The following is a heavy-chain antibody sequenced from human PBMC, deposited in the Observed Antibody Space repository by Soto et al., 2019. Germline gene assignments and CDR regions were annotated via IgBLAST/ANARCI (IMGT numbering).Heavy chain of an antibody. CDR3: ARDSSGYYSY. CDR1: GFPSITYS. D-gene: IGHD3-22*01. V-gene: IGHV3-21*01. J-gene: IGHJ4*02. Sequence: EVQLVESGEGLAKPGGPLGLSLAASGFPSITYSMNWVRQAPGKGLEWVSSISSSSSYIYYADSVKGRFTISRDNAKNSLYLQMNSLRAEDTAVYYCARDSSGYYSYWGQGTLVTVSS. CDR2: ISSSSSYI.